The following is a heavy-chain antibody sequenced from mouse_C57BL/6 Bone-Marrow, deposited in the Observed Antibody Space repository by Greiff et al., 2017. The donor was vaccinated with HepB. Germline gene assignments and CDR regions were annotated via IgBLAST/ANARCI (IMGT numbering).Heavy chain of an antibody. V-gene: IGHV14-4*01. Sequence: EVQLVESGAELVRPGASVKLSCTASGFNIKDDYMHWVKQRPEQGLEWIGWIDPENGDTEYASKFQGKATITADTSSNTAYLQLSSRTSEDTAVSYCTTGWLLPFAYWGQGTLVTVSA. CDR3: TTGWLLPFAY. J-gene: IGHJ3*01. D-gene: IGHD2-3*01. CDR2: IDPENGDT. CDR1: GFNIKDDY.